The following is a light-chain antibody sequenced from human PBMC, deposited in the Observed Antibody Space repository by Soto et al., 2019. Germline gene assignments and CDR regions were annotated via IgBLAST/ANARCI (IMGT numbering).Light chain of an antibody. V-gene: IGKV3-15*01. CDR3: QQYNNWPPLYT. J-gene: IGKJ2*01. CDR2: GAS. CDR1: QSVHIN. Sequence: EIVMTQSPATLCVSPGERATLSCRVSQSVHINIAWYQQKPGQAPRLLIYGASTRATGIPARFSGSGSGTEFTLTISSLQSEDFAVYYCQQYNNWPPLYTFGQGTKVEIK.